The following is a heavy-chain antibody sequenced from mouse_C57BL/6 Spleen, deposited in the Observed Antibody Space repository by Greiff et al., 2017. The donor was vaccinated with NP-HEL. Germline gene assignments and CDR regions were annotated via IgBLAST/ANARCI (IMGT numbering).Heavy chain of an antibody. D-gene: IGHD2-3*01. CDR3: ARSGYDGYYYYAMDY. CDR1: GYTFTDYN. V-gene: IGHV1-18*01. CDR2: INPNNGGT. J-gene: IGHJ4*01. Sequence: VQLQQSGPELVKPGASVKIPCKASGYTFTDYNMDWVKQSHGKSLEWIGDINPNNGGTIYNQKFKGKATLTVDKSSSTAYMELRSLTSEDTAVYYCARSGYDGYYYYAMDYWGQGTSVTVSS.